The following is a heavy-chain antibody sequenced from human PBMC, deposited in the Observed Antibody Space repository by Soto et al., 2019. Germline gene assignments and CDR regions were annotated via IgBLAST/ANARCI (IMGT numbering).Heavy chain of an antibody. V-gene: IGHV3-23*01. CDR3: AKDPLVGATTSYYFDY. J-gene: IGHJ4*02. CDR2: ISGSGGST. Sequence: GGSLRLSCAASGFTFSSYAMSWVRQAPGKGLEWVSAISGSGGSTYYADSVKGRFTISRDNSKNTLYLQMNSLRAEDTAVYYCAKDPLVGATTSYYFDYWGQGTLVTVSS. D-gene: IGHD1-26*01. CDR1: GFTFSSYA.